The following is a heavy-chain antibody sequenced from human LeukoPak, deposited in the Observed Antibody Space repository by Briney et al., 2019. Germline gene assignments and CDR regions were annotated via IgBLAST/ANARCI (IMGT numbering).Heavy chain of an antibody. CDR3: AMGHPYYYDGSGYLTDYYYYMDV. CDR1: GYTFTRYY. V-gene: IGHV1-46*01. J-gene: IGHJ6*03. D-gene: IGHD3-22*01. CDR2: INPSGGIT. Sequence: ASVKVSCKASGYTFTRYYMHWVRQAPGQGREWMGIINPSGGITSYAQKFQGTVTMNRAMSTSTVYMELSSLRSEDTAVYYCAMGHPYYYDGSGYLTDYYYYMDVWGKGTTVTVSS.